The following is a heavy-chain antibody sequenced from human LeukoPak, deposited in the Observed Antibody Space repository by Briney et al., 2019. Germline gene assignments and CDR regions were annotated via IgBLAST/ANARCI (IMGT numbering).Heavy chain of an antibody. V-gene: IGHV3-30*03. J-gene: IGHJ4*02. Sequence: GGSLRLSCVASGFTFISYGMHWVRPAPGTVLDLVAVISYDGTNKYYADSVRGRFTISRDNSKNTLYLQMDSLRTEDTAVYYCARVELYASGWYGSVDYWGQGTLVAVSS. CDR2: ISYDGTNK. CDR3: ARVELYASGWYGSVDY. CDR1: GFTFISYG. D-gene: IGHD6-19*01.